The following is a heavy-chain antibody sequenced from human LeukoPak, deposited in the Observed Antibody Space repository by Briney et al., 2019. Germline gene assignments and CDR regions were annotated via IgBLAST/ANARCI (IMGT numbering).Heavy chain of an antibody. D-gene: IGHD6-19*01. Sequence: PSETLSLTCTVSGYSISSGYHWGWIRQPPGKGLEWIGSIYHSGSTYYNPSLKSRVTISVDTSKNQFSLKLSSVTAADTAVYYCARDRAVAGIDYWGQGTLVTVSS. V-gene: IGHV4-38-2*02. CDR2: IYHSGST. CDR3: ARDRAVAGIDY. CDR1: GYSISSGYH. J-gene: IGHJ4*02.